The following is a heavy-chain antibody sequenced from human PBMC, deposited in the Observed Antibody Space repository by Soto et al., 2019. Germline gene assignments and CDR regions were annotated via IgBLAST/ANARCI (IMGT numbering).Heavy chain of an antibody. Sequence: PGGSLRLSCAASGFTFNIYAMSWVRQAPGKGLEWVSGISNNGGNTYYADSVKGRFTISRDNSKNTLYLQMNSLRAEDTAAYYCAKGDQQWLEGTFDYWGQGTLVTVS. CDR2: ISNNGGNT. CDR1: GFTFNIYA. D-gene: IGHD6-19*01. V-gene: IGHV3-23*01. CDR3: AKGDQQWLEGTFDY. J-gene: IGHJ4*02.